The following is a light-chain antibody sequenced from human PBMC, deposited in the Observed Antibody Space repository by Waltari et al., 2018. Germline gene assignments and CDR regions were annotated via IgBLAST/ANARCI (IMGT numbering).Light chain of an antibody. CDR2: EVS. J-gene: IGLJ3*02. CDR3: SSYTSNSRV. V-gene: IGLV2-14*01. CDR1: SSDIGGYNY. Sequence: QSALTQHASVSGSPGQSITISCTGTSSDIGGYNYVSWYQHHPGKAPKLIIYEVSNRPSGVANRFSGSKSGNTASLTISGLQAEDEADYYCSSYTSNSRVFGAGTKLTVL.